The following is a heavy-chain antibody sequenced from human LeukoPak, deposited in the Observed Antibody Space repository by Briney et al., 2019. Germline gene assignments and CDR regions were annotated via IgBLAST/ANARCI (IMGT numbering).Heavy chain of an antibody. Sequence: ASVKVSCKASGYTFTGYYMHRVRQAPGQGLEWMGWINPNSGGTNYAQKFQGRVTMTRDTSISTAYMELSRLRSDDTAVYYCARSYSSGWENYFDYWGQGTLVTVSS. J-gene: IGHJ4*02. CDR2: INPNSGGT. V-gene: IGHV1-2*02. CDR3: ARSYSSGWENYFDY. CDR1: GYTFTGYY. D-gene: IGHD6-19*01.